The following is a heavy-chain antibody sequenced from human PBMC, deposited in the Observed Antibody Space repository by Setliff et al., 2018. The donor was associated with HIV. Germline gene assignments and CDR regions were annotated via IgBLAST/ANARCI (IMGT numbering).Heavy chain of an antibody. D-gene: IGHD3-10*01. Sequence: SETLTLTCTVSGDTDFYWSWIRQSPGKGLEWIGYIHASGKANYNPSLKSRVTISLDTSKNQFSLKLSSVTAVDTAIYYCTKTPLWFDKADWYFDLWGRGTLVTVSS. J-gene: IGHJ2*01. V-gene: IGHV4-4*09. CDR2: IHASGKA. CDR3: TKTPLWFDKADWYFDL. CDR1: GDTDFY.